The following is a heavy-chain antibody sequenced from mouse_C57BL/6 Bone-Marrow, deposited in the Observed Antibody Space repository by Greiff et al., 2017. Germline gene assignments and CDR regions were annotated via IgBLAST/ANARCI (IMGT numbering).Heavy chain of an antibody. Sequence: EVQLVESGGGLVQSGRSLRLSCATSGFTFSDFYMEWVRQAPGKGLEWIAASRNKANDYTTEYSASVKGRFIVSRDTSQSILYLQMNALRAEDTAIYYRSRDHYDYDGRYYYAMDYWGQGTSVTVSS. CDR1: GFTFSDFY. CDR3: SRDHYDYDGRYYYAMDY. V-gene: IGHV7-1*01. J-gene: IGHJ4*01. D-gene: IGHD2-4*01. CDR2: SRNKANDYTT.